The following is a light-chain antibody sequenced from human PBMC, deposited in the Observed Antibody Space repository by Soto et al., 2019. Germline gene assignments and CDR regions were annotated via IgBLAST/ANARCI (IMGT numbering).Light chain of an antibody. J-gene: IGLJ1*01. CDR2: EVT. CDR3: SSYAGNNNYV. Sequence: QSVLTQPPSASGSPGQSVTFSCTGTSSDIGDYNYVSWYQQHPGKAPKLMIYEVTKRPSWVPGRFSGSKSGNSASLTVSGLQADDEADYYCSSYAGNNNYVFGTGTKVTVL. V-gene: IGLV2-8*01. CDR1: SSDIGDYNY.